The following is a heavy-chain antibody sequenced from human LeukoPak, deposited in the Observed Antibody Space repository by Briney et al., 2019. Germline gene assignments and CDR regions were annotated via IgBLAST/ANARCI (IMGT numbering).Heavy chain of an antibody. CDR3: AKIVRYYYDSSGYRGYFDY. D-gene: IGHD3-22*01. Sequence: GGSLRLSRAASGFTFSSYAMSWVRQAPGKGLEWVSAISGSGGSTYYADSVKGRFTISRDNSKNTLYLQMNSLRAEDTAVYYCAKIVRYYYDSSGYRGYFDYWGQGTLVTVSS. J-gene: IGHJ4*02. CDR1: GFTFSSYA. V-gene: IGHV3-23*01. CDR2: ISGSGGST.